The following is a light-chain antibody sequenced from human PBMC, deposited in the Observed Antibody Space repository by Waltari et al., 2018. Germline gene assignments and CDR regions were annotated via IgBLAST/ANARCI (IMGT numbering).Light chain of an antibody. CDR2: EVS. CDR3: SSFACNSHVL. Sequence: QSALTQPASMSGSPGQSITISCTGSSTDLSDYTSVSWYQQQPGKAPKPIIYEVSKRPPGASSRFSGSKSGNTASLTISGLQTDDEGDYFCSSFACNSHVLFGGGTKVTVL. V-gene: IGLV2-14*01. J-gene: IGLJ2*01. CDR1: STDLSDYTS.